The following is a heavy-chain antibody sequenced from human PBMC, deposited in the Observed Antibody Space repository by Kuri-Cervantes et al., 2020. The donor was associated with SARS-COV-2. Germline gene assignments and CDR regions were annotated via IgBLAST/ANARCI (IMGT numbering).Heavy chain of an antibody. V-gene: IGHV3-72*01. CDR2: IKNKDQGYTT. CDR3: SRAGPGVSWDF. D-gene: IGHD2-8*01. J-gene: IGHJ4*02. CDR1: GFTFSDHT. Sequence: GGSLRLSCAASGFTFSDHTMDWVRQAPEKGLEWVGRIKNKDQGYTTYYAASVKGRFTISRDDSKDSLYLQLNSLKSEDTALYYCSRAGPGVSWDFWGQGTLVTVSS.